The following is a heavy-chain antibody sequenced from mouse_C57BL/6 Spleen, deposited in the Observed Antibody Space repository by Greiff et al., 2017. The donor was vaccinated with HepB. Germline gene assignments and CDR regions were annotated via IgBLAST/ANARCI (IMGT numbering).Heavy chain of an antibody. D-gene: IGHD2-1*01. CDR2: IDPSDSET. CDR3: ARGRHYGNYDFDY. CDR1: GYTFTSYW. J-gene: IGHJ2*01. Sequence: QVQLKQPGAELVRPGSSVKLSCKASGYTFTSYWMHWVKQRPIQGLEWIGNIDPSDSETHYNQKFKDKATLTVDKSSSTAYMQLSSLTSEDSAVYYCARGRHYGNYDFDYWGQGTTLTVSS. V-gene: IGHV1-52*01.